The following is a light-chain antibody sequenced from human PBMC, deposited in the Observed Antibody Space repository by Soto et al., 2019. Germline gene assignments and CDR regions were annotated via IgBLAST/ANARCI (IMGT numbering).Light chain of an antibody. CDR2: GAS. Sequence: EIVLTQSPGTLSLSPGERATLSCRASQSVSSSYLVWYQQKNGQAPRLLIYGASSRATGIPDRFSGSGSGTDFTLTIGRLEPEDLAVYYWQQYGSSQYTFGQGTKLEIK. CDR1: QSVSSSY. CDR3: QQYGSSQYT. J-gene: IGKJ2*01. V-gene: IGKV3-20*01.